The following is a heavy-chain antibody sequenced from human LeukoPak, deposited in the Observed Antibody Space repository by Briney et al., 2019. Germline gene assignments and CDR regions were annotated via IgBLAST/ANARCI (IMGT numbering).Heavy chain of an antibody. V-gene: IGHV3-33*03. CDR3: ARGIPIPATHPIDY. Sequence: GGSLRLSCAASGFTFTSYGMHWGRRAPGKGLEWVGMIWYDGSQKKYADSVEARFSISRDTSKNTLYLQMTSLRADDTAVYYCARGIPIPATHPIDYWGQGSLVTVSS. D-gene: IGHD2-21*01. CDR2: IWYDGSQK. J-gene: IGHJ4*02. CDR1: GFTFTSYG.